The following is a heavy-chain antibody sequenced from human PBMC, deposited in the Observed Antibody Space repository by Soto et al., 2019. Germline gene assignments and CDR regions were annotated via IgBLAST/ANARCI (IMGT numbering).Heavy chain of an antibody. Sequence: PGESLKISCKGSGYSFSNYWISWVRQMPGKGLEWMGRIDPSDSWTHYSPSFQGHVTISADKSISTVYLKWSSLKASDTAMYYCASLGGVGAVNWLGPCGQGTLVTVSS. J-gene: IGHJ5*02. CDR2: IDPSDSWT. D-gene: IGHD1-26*01. CDR1: GYSFSNYW. CDR3: ASLGGVGAVNWLGP. V-gene: IGHV5-10-1*01.